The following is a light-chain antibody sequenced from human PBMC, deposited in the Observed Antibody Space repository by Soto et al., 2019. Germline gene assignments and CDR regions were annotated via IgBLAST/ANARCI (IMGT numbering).Light chain of an antibody. V-gene: IGKV4-1*01. Sequence: DIVMTQSPDSLAVSLGERATINCKSSQSVLYSSNNKNYLAWYQQKPGQPPKLLIYWASTRDSGVPDRFSGGVSGTHFTLPISSLQAEDVAVYYCQQYYTTPYTFGQGTKLEIK. CDR2: WAS. CDR3: QQYYTTPYT. CDR1: QSVLYSSNNKNY. J-gene: IGKJ2*01.